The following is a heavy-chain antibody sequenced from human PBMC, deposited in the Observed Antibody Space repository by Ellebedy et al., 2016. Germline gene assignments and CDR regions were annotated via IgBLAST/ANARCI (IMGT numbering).Heavy chain of an antibody. D-gene: IGHD2-21*01. J-gene: IGHJ2*01. CDR2: ISGSGGST. CDR3: AKDRVVATYWYFDL. Sequence: GGSLRLXCAASGFTFSSYAMSWVRQAPGKGLEWVSAISGSGGSTYYADSVKGRFTISRDNSKNTVYLQMNSLRADDSATYYCAKDRVVATYWYFDLWGRGTLVTVSS. V-gene: IGHV3-23*01. CDR1: GFTFSSYA.